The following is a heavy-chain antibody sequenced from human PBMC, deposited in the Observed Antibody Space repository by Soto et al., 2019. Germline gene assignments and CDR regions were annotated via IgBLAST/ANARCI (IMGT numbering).Heavy chain of an antibody. Sequence: QVQLVQSGAEVKKPGSSVKVSCKASGSTFSSYAISWARQAPGQGHEWMGGIIPIFGTANYAQKFQGRVTITADNSTSTAYMELSSLRSEVTAVYYCARSRGTLNAFDIWGQGTMVTVSS. CDR1: GSTFSSYA. J-gene: IGHJ3*02. CDR3: ARSRGTLNAFDI. CDR2: IIPIFGTA. V-gene: IGHV1-69*06.